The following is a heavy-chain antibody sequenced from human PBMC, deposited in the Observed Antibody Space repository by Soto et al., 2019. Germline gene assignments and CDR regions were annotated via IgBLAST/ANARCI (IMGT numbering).Heavy chain of an antibody. Sequence: SAKVSVKTSCFTFTHYGIRWVRQAPGQGLEWMGWISAYNGATNYAQKFQDRLTMTTDASTSTAYMELRSLRSDDTAVYFCARASNASNWDYWGQGTLVTVSS. V-gene: IGHV1-18*01. D-gene: IGHD6-13*01. CDR3: ARASNASNWDY. CDR1: CFTFTHYG. CDR2: ISAYNGAT. J-gene: IGHJ4*02.